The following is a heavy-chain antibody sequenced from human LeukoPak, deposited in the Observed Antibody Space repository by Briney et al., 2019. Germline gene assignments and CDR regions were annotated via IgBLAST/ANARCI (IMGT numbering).Heavy chain of an antibody. CDR1: GFTFSSCT. D-gene: IGHD4-17*01. J-gene: IGHJ6*02. V-gene: IGHV3-23*01. CDR2: ISGSGDSR. CDR3: AKGVTTVRIYYHGMDV. Sequence: GGSLRLSCAASGFTFSSCTMSWVRQAPGKGLEWVSLISGSGDSRYYADSVKGRFTISRDNAKNTLWLQMNSLRAEDTAVYYCAKGVTTVRIYYHGMDVWGQGTTVTVSS.